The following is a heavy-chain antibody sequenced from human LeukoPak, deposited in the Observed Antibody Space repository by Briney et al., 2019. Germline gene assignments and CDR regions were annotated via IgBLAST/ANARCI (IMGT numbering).Heavy chain of an antibody. J-gene: IGHJ4*02. CDR1: RFGFSNYG. D-gene: IGHD5-24*01. Sequence: GGSLRLSCAASRFGFSNYGMHWVRQAPGKGLEWLAFIQYDGTSDIYADSVKGRFTISRDNSKNTVYLQMNSLRAADTGVYHCAKKAGFLIGSYKDYFDQWGQGTLVTVSS. CDR2: IQYDGTSD. V-gene: IGHV3-30*02. CDR3: AKKAGFLIGSYKDYFDQ.